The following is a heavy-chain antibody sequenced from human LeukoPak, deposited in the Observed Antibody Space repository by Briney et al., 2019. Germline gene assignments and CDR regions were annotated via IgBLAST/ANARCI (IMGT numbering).Heavy chain of an antibody. D-gene: IGHD6-19*01. Sequence: PGGSESLLCAASGFTFSDYWMHWVRQAPGKGLEWVSHLKGDGNRTDYADSVKGRFTISRDNAKNTLYLQMDSLRADDTAVYYCARGGSGWFREDCDYCGARALVTVSS. CDR2: LKGDGNRT. CDR3: ARGGSGWFREDCDY. J-gene: IGHJ4*02. V-gene: IGHV3-74*01. CDR1: GFTFSDYW.